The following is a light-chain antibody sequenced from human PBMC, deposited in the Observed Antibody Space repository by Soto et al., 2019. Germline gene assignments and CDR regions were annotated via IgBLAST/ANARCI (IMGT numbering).Light chain of an antibody. CDR3: SSYTGSSPLYV. CDR2: QVS. J-gene: IGLJ1*01. V-gene: IGLV2-14*01. Sequence: QSALTQPASVSGSPGQSITISCTGTSGDIGNYDYVSWYQQHPGRATTLILYQVSSRPSGVSSRFSGSKSGNTASLTISGLQSEDEADYYCSSYTGSSPLYVFGTGTKVTVL. CDR1: SGDIGNYDY.